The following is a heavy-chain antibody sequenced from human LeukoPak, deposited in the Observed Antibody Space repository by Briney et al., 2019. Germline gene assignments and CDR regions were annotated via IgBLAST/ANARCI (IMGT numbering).Heavy chain of an antibody. CDR1: GFTFSSYG. CDR2: IRYDGSNK. CDR3: ATGYSSGWYGRLDY. J-gene: IGHJ4*02. V-gene: IGHV3-30*02. D-gene: IGHD6-19*01. Sequence: GGSLRLSCAASGFTFSSYGMHWDRQAPGKGLEWVAFIRYDGSNKYYADSVKARFTLSRDNSKNTMYLQMNTLRAEDTAVYYCATGYSSGWYGRLDYWGQGTLVTVSS.